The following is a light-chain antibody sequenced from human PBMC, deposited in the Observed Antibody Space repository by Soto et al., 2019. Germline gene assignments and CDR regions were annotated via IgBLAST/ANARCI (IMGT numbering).Light chain of an antibody. Sequence: QSALTQPPSASGSPGQSVTISCTGTSSDVGSYNYDSWFQQHPDKAPKLIIYEVSQLPSGVPDRFSGSNSGNTATLTVSGLEAEDEADYYCSSYAGSNNFYVYGTGTKLTVL. CDR3: SSYAGSNNFYV. CDR1: SSDVGSYNY. J-gene: IGLJ1*01. CDR2: EVS. V-gene: IGLV2-8*01.